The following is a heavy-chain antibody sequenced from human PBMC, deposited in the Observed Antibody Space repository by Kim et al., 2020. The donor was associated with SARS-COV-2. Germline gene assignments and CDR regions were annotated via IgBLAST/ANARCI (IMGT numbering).Heavy chain of an antibody. J-gene: IGHJ6*02. CDR1: GGSISSSSYY. CDR2: IYYSGST. V-gene: IGHV4-39*01. CDR3: ASSYSSSSPDYYGMDV. Sequence: SETLSLTCTVSGGSISSSSYYWGWIRQPPGKGLEWIGSIYYSGSTYYNPSLKSRVTISVDTSKNQFSLKLSSVTAADTAVYYCASSYSSSSPDYYGMDVWGQGTTVTVSS. D-gene: IGHD6-6*01.